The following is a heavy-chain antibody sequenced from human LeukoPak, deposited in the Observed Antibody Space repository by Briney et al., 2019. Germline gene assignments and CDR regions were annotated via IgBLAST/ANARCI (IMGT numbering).Heavy chain of an antibody. V-gene: IGHV3-21*01. J-gene: IGHJ4*02. D-gene: IGHD6-13*01. Sequence: GGPLRLSCEASGLTFGASSMSWFRKAQGKGLEWVSSISSSSSYIYYADSVKGRFTISRDNAKNSLYLQMNSLRAEDTAVYYCARGYSSPGVDYWGQGTLVTVSS. CDR1: GLTFGASS. CDR3: ARGYSSPGVDY. CDR2: ISSSSSYI.